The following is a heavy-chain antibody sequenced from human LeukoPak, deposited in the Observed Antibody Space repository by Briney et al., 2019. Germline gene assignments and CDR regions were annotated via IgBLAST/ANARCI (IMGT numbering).Heavy chain of an antibody. V-gene: IGHV4-30-2*01. J-gene: IGHJ3*02. CDR3: ASSPTYYDSLTRYYLHAFDI. CDR1: GGSISSGGYS. D-gene: IGHD3-9*01. CDR2: IYHSGRT. Sequence: SQTLSLTCAVSGGSISSGGYSWSWIRQPPGKGLEWIGYIYHSGRTYHNPSLKSRVTISVDRSKNQYSLQLSSVTAADTAVYYCASSPTYYDSLTRYYLHAFDIWGQGTMVTVSS.